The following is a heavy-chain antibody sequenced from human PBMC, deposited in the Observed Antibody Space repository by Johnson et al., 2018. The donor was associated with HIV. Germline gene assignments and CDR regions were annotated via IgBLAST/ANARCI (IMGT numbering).Heavy chain of an antibody. CDR1: GFAFSSYA. CDR2: ISYDGSNR. V-gene: IGHV3-30*04. J-gene: IGHJ3*02. D-gene: IGHD6-19*01. Sequence: QVQLVESGGAVVQPGRSLRLSCAASGFAFSSYAMHWVRQAPGKGLEWVAVISYDGSNRYYADSVKGRFTISRDNAKNTLYLQTNSRRGEDTAVYYCARDREYGLAWGWALDIWGQGTMVTVSS. CDR3: ARDREYGLAWGWALDI.